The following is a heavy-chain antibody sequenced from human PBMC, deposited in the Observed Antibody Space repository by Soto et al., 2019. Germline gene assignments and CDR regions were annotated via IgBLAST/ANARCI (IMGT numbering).Heavy chain of an antibody. J-gene: IGHJ6*02. Sequence: PSETLSLTCTVSGGSINGGEYHWSGRRQTPGKCLEWTGAIYYSGSTYYNPSLKSRIRISVDTSKNQFSLKLSAVTAADTAVYYCARDYRSTPGGMDVWGQGTPVTVSS. CDR3: ARDYRSTPGGMDV. CDR2: IYYSGST. D-gene: IGHD2-15*01. V-gene: IGHV4-30-4*01. CDR1: GGSINGGEYH.